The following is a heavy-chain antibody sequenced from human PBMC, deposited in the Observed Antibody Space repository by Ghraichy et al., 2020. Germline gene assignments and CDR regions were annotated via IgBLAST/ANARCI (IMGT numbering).Heavy chain of an antibody. Sequence: GGSLRLSCAASGFTFSDYYMSWIRQAPGKGLEWVSYISSSGSTIYYADSVKGRFTISRDNAKNSLYLQMNSLRAEDTAVYYCARDPLDWSGYYYYYGMDVWGQGTTVTGSS. CDR2: ISSSGSTI. V-gene: IGHV3-11*01. CDR3: ARDPLDWSGYYYYYGMDV. J-gene: IGHJ6*02. D-gene: IGHD3-9*01. CDR1: GFTFSDYY.